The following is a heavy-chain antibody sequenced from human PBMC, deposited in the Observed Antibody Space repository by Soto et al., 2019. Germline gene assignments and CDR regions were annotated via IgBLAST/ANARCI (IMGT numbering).Heavy chain of an antibody. J-gene: IGHJ4*02. V-gene: IGHV3-23*01. CDR3: AKEGGGGAAMVTSYFDY. CDR1: GITFNNYA. Sequence: EVQLLESGGGLVQPGGSLRLSCAASGITFNNYAQNWVRQAPGKGLEWVSGISGSGTGTYYADSVKGRFTISRDNSKSTVYLHMNSLRADDTAIYYCAKEGGGGAAMVTSYFDYWGQGTLVTVSS. D-gene: IGHD5-18*01. CDR2: ISGSGTGT.